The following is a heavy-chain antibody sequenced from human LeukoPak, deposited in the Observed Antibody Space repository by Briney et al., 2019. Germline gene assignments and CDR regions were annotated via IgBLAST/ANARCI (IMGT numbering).Heavy chain of an antibody. CDR2: ISFDGSAK. D-gene: IGHD6-13*01. CDR3: AKDRVTAAGYYFDY. Sequence: GGSLRVYCAASGFTFSNYGMHWVRQAPGKGLEWVTVISFDGSAKYYADSVKGRFTISRDNSKNTLYLQMTSLRAEDTAVYYCAKDRVTAAGYYFDYWAREPWSPSPQ. CDR1: GFTFSNYG. V-gene: IGHV3-30*18. J-gene: IGHJ4*02.